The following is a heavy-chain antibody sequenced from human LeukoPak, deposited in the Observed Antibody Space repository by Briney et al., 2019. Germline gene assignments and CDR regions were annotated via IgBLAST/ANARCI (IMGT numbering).Heavy chain of an antibody. CDR1: GGSFSGYY. V-gene: IGHV4-34*01. Sequence: SETLSLTCAVYGGSFSGYYWSWIRQPPGKGLEWIGEINHSGSTNYNPSLKSRVTISLDTSENQFSLKLSSVTAADTAVYYCARGVYYDFWSGYPVPFDYWGQGTLVTDSS. CDR2: INHSGST. CDR3: ARGVYYDFWSGYPVPFDY. J-gene: IGHJ4*02. D-gene: IGHD3-3*01.